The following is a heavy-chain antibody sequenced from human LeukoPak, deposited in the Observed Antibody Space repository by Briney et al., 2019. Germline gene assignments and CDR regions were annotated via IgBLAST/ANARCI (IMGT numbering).Heavy chain of an antibody. D-gene: IGHD1-26*01. CDR2: INPNSGGT. CDR1: GYTFTGYY. V-gene: IGHV1-2*02. J-gene: IGHJ5*02. CDR3: ARDTKNSGSHYWFDP. Sequence: GASVKVSCKASGYTFTGYYMHWVRQAPGQGLEWMGWINPNSGGTNYAQKLQGRVTMTTDTSTSTAYMGLRSLRSDDTAVYYCARDTKNSGSHYWFDPWGQGTLVTVSS.